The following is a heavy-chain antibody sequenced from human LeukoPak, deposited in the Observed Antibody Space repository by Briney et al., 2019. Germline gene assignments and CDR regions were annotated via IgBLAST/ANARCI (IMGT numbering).Heavy chain of an antibody. Sequence: PGGSLRLSCAASGFTFSSYSMNWVRQAPGKGLEWVSSISSSSGYIYYADSVKGRFTISRDNAKNSLYLQMNSLRAEDTAVYYCARRRRYDSSGYLDYWGQGTLVTVST. V-gene: IGHV3-21*01. CDR1: GFTFSSYS. D-gene: IGHD3-22*01. CDR2: ISSSSGYI. J-gene: IGHJ4*02. CDR3: ARRRRYDSSGYLDY.